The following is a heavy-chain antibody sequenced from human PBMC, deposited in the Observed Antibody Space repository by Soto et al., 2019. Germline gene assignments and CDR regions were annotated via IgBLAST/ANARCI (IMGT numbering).Heavy chain of an antibody. Sequence: KASETLSLTCAVSGGSISSGGYSWSWIRQPPGKGLEWIGYIYHSGSTYYNPSLKSRVTISVDRSKNQFSLKLSSVTAADTAVYYCAREVSSRKWFDPWGQGTLVTAPQ. CDR3: AREVSSRKWFDP. J-gene: IGHJ5*02. D-gene: IGHD6-6*01. CDR2: IYHSGST. V-gene: IGHV4-30-2*01. CDR1: GGSISSGGYS.